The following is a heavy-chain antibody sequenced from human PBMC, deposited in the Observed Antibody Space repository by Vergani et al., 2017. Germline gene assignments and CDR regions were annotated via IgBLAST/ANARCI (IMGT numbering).Heavy chain of an antibody. Sequence: EVQLVESGGGLVQPGGSLRLSCAASGFTFSSYWMSWVRQAPGKGLEWVANIKQDGSEKYYVDSVKGRFTISRDNAKNSLYLQMNSLRAEDTAVYYCARDWIAAAGHIDYWGQGTLVTVSS. D-gene: IGHD6-13*01. V-gene: IGHV3-7*01. CDR3: ARDWIAAAGHIDY. CDR2: IKQDGSEK. CDR1: GFTFSSYW. J-gene: IGHJ4*02.